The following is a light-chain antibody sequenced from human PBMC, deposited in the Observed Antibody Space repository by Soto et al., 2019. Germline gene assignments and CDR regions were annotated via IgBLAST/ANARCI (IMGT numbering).Light chain of an antibody. CDR1: TSNIGTNF. Sequence: QSVLTQPPSTSGTPGQRVTISCSGRTSNIGTNFVYWYQQLPGAAPKLLIYRDDQRPSGVPDRFSGSKSATSASLAISGLRSDDEADYYCAAWDGSLSAWVFGGGTQLTVL. V-gene: IGLV1-47*01. CDR2: RDD. J-gene: IGLJ3*02. CDR3: AAWDGSLSAWV.